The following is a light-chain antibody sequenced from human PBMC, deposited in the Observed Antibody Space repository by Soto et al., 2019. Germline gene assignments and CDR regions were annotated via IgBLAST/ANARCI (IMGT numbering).Light chain of an antibody. CDR2: AAS. J-gene: IGKJ5*01. CDR3: QRCDNARRIT. V-gene: IGKV1-27*01. Sequence: DIQMTQSPSSLSASLGDTVTITCRASQGIRNYLAWYQQKPGKAPKLLIYAASTLQSGVQSRFSDSGSGTDFTLTIRSLQTEDVATYYCQRCDNARRITFGQGTRLEMK. CDR1: QGIRNY.